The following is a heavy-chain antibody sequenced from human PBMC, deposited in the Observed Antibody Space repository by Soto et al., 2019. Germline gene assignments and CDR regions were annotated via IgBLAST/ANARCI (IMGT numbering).Heavy chain of an antibody. D-gene: IGHD6-6*01. CDR3: ARDHGSMAAPHREGMDV. Sequence: ASVKVSCKASGYTFTSYGISWVRQAPGQGLEWMGWISAYNGNTNYAQKLQGRVTMTTDTSTSTAYMELRSLRSDDTAVYYCARDHGSMAAPHREGMDVWGQGTTVTVSS. J-gene: IGHJ6*02. CDR1: GYTFTSYG. V-gene: IGHV1-18*01. CDR2: ISAYNGNT.